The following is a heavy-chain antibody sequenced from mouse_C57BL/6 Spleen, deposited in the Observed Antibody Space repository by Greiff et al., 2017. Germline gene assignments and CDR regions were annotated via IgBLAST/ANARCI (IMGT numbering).Heavy chain of an antibody. Sequence: EVKLQESGPELLKPGDSVKISCTASGYSFTGYFMNLVMQSHGTRLGWIGRINPYNGDTFYNQKFQGKPTMTVDKSSSTTHMALRSLTSEDSAVYYCARGGYYEGRRYCDYWGQGTTLTVSS. CDR2: INPYNGDT. V-gene: IGHV1-20*01. J-gene: IGHJ2*01. D-gene: IGHD2-4*01. CDR3: ARGGYYEGRRYCDY. CDR1: GYSFTGYF.